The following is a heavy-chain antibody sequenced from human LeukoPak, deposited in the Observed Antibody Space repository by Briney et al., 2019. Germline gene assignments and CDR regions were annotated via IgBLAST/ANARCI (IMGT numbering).Heavy chain of an antibody. D-gene: IGHD3-10*01. Sequence: SETLSLTCTVSGGSISNHYWSWIRQPPGKGLEWIGYIYYSGSTNYNPSLKSRVTISVDTSKNQFSLKLSSVTAADTAVYYCARDPSSFGGRFDPWGQGTLVAVSS. J-gene: IGHJ5*02. CDR2: IYYSGST. CDR1: GGSISNHY. CDR3: ARDPSSFGGRFDP. V-gene: IGHV4-59*11.